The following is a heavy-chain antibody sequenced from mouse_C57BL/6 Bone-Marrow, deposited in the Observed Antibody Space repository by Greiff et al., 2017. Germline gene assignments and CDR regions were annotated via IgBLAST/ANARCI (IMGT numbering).Heavy chain of an antibody. CDR1: GYTFTSYW. CDR2: IHPNSGST. Sequence: VQLQQSGAELVKPGASVKLSCKASGYTFTSYWMHWVKQRPGQGLEWIGMIHPNSGSTNYNEKFKSKATLTVDKSSSTAYMQLSSLTSEDSAVYYCARSAYYSNYVDYWGQGTTLTVSS. CDR3: ARSAYYSNYVDY. J-gene: IGHJ2*01. D-gene: IGHD2-5*01. V-gene: IGHV1-64*01.